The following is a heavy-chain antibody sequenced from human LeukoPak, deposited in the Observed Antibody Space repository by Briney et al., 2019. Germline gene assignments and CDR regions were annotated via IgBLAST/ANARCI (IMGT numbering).Heavy chain of an antibody. CDR2: ISSFGTYI. V-gene: IGHV3-21*01. D-gene: IGHD3-16*02. J-gene: IGHJ3*02. CDR1: GYTFSDYS. CDR3: VSGNDPDYVWGTYRLDAFDI. Sequence: PGGSLRLSCAASGYTFSDYSGNWVRQVPGKGLGWVSSISSFGTYIYYADSVKGRFTISRDNAKNSLFLQMNSLRAEDTAVYYCVSGNDPDYVWGTYRLDAFDIWGEGTMVIVSS.